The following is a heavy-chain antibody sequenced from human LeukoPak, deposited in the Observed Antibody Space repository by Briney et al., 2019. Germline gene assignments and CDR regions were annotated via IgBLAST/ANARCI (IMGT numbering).Heavy chain of an antibody. V-gene: IGHV3-7*01. CDR3: ARDGVINWFDP. CDR1: GFTFSSYW. CDR2: IKQDGSEK. J-gene: IGHJ5*02. Sequence: PGGSLRLPCAASGFTFSSYWMSWVRQAPGKGLEWVANIKQDGSEKYYVDSVKGRFTISRDNAKNSLYLQMNSLRAEDTAAYYCARDGVINWFDPWGQGTLVTVSS. D-gene: IGHD2/OR15-2a*01.